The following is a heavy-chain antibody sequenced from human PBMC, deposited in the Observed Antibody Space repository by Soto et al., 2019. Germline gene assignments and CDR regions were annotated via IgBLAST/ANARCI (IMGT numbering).Heavy chain of an antibody. CDR1: GGSISSGGYS. CDR3: ARHSPLLWFGELSHPFDY. CDR2: IYYSGST. J-gene: IGHJ4*02. V-gene: IGHV4-61*08. Sequence: SETLSLTCAVSGGSISSGGYSWSWIRQPPGKGLEWIGYIYYSGSTNYNPSLKSRVTISVDTSKNQFSLKLSSVTAADTAVYYCARHSPLLWFGELSHPFDYWGQGTLVTVSS. D-gene: IGHD3-10*01.